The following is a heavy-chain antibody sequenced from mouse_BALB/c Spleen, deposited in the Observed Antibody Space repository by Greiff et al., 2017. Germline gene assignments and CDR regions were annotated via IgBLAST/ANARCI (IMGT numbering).Heavy chain of an antibody. CDR1: EYEFPSHD. CDR2: INSDGGST. J-gene: IGHJ3*01. D-gene: IGHD2-14*01. Sequence: EVKVVESGGGLVQPGESLKLSCESNEYEFPSHDMSCVRKTPEKRLELVAAINSDGGSTYYPDTMERRFIISRDNTKKTLYLQMSSLRSEDTALYYCARHLGYDVSFAYWGQGTLVTVSA. CDR3: ARHLGYDVSFAY. V-gene: IGHV5-2*01.